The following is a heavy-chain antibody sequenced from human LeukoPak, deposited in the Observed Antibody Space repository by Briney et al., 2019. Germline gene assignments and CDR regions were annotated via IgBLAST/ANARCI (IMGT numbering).Heavy chain of an antibody. CDR1: GYTFTGYY. CDR3: ARGSDDFWSGYSPSY. D-gene: IGHD3-3*01. J-gene: IGHJ4*02. CDR2: INPNSGGT. V-gene: IGHV1-2*02. Sequence: ASVRVSCKASGYTFTGYYMHWVRQAPGQGLEWMGWINPNSGGTNYAQKFQGRVTMTRDTSISTAYMELSRLRSDDTAVYYCARGSDDFWSGYSPSYWGQGTLVTVSS.